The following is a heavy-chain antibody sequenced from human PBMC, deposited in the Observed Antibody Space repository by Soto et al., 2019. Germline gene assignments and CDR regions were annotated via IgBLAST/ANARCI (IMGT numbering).Heavy chain of an antibody. J-gene: IGHJ4*02. CDR3: AREYSSSYYFDY. CDR2: INHSGRT. V-gene: IGHV4-34*01. Sequence: SETLSLTCAVYGWSFNSFYWSWIRQAPGKGLEWIGEINHSGRTNYNPSLKSRVTILVDPSKNQFSLNLTSVTAADTAVYYCAREYSSSYYFDYWGQGTLVTVSS. D-gene: IGHD6-6*01. CDR1: GWSFNSFY.